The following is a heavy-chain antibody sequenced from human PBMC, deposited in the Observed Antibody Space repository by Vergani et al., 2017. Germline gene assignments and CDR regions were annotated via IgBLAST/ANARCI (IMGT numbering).Heavy chain of an antibody. Sequence: QVQLQESGPGLVKPSETLSLTCTVSGGSISSYYWSWIRQPPGKGLEWIGYIYYSGSTNYNPSLKSRVTISVDTSKNQFSLQLSSVTAADTAVYYCAGGLGYCSGGSCYSFYGFDYWGQGTLVTVSS. V-gene: IGHV4-59*01. J-gene: IGHJ4*02. CDR1: GGSISSYY. D-gene: IGHD2-15*01. CDR2: IYYSGST. CDR3: AGGLGYCSGGSCYSFYGFDY.